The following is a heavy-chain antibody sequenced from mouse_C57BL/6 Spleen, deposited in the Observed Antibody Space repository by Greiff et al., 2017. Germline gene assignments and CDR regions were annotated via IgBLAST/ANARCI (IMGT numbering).Heavy chain of an antibody. CDR1: GYAFTNYL. CDR2: INPGSGGT. CDR3: ARQGGDNSGYYAMDY. J-gene: IGHJ4*01. Sequence: VQLQESGAELVRPGTSVKVSCKASGYAFTNYLIEWVKQRPGQGLEWIGVINPGSGGTNYNEKFKGKATLTADESSSTAYMQLSSLTSEDSAVYFCARQGGDNSGYYAMDYWGQGTSVTVSS. D-gene: IGHD3-2*02. V-gene: IGHV1-54*01.